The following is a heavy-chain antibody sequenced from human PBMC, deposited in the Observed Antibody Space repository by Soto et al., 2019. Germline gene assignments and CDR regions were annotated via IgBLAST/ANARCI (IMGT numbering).Heavy chain of an antibody. CDR2: INPSGGST. D-gene: IGHD3-9*01. CDR1: GYTFTSYY. V-gene: IGHV1-46*01. CDR3: ARGPRAYDILTGYYWPLRYGMDV. Sequence: GASVKVSCKASGYTFTSYYMHWVRQAPGQGLEWMGIINPSGGSTSYAQKFQGRVTMTRDTSTSTVYMELSSLRSEDTAVYYCARGPRAYDILTGYYWPLRYGMDVWGQGTTVTVSS. J-gene: IGHJ6*02.